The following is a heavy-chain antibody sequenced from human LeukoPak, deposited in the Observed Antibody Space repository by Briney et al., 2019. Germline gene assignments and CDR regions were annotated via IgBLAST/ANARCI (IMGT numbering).Heavy chain of an antibody. Sequence: SETLSLTCTVSGGSISSSSYYWGWIRQPPGKGMEWIGSIYYSGSTYYNPSLKSRVTISVDTSKNQFSLKLSSVTAADTAVYYCARGNYYDSSGYYPYYYYYYYMDVWGKGTTVTISS. V-gene: IGHV4-39*01. J-gene: IGHJ6*03. CDR3: ARGNYYDSSGYYPYYYYYYYMDV. D-gene: IGHD3-22*01. CDR1: GGSISSSSYY. CDR2: IYYSGST.